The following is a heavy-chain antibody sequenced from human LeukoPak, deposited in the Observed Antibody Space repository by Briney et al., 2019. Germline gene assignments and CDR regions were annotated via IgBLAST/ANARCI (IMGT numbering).Heavy chain of an antibody. V-gene: IGHV4-34*01. CDR2: INHSGST. D-gene: IGHD5-18*01. CDR3: ARLPDTAFDY. J-gene: IGHJ4*02. CDR1: GGSFSGYY. Sequence: PSETLSLTCAVYGGSFSGYYWSWIRQPPGKGLEWIGEINHSGSTNYNPSLKSRVTISVGTSKNQFSLKLSSVTAADTAVYYCARLPDTAFDYWGQGTLVTVSS.